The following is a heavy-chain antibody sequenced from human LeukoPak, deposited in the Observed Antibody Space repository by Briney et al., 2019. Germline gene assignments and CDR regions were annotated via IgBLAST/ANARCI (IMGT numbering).Heavy chain of an antibody. CDR1: GFTFSSYG. CDR2: ISYDGSNK. V-gene: IGHV3-30*18. Sequence: HPGGSLRLSGAASGFTFSSYGMHWVRQAPGNGLEWVAVISYDGSNKYYADSVKGRFTNSRDNSKNTVHLRMNSLRAEDTAVYYCAKDREYGSSGGVHFDSWGQGTLVTVSS. J-gene: IGHJ4*02. CDR3: AKDREYGSSGGVHFDS. D-gene: IGHD6-13*01.